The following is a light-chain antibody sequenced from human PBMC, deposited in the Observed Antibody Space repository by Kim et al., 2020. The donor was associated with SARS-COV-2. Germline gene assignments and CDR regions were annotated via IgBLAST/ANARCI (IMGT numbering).Light chain of an antibody. Sequence: SVGDRVTITCRASQSISTYLNWYQQKPGKAPKLLIYAASSLQSGVPSRFSGSGSGTEFTLTISSLQPEDFATYYCQQSYSTLFFIFGGGTKVDIK. CDR2: AAS. J-gene: IGKJ4*01. CDR1: QSISTY. CDR3: QQSYSTLFFI. V-gene: IGKV1-39*01.